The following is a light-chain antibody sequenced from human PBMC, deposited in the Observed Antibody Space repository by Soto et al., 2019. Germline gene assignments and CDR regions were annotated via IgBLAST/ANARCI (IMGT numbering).Light chain of an antibody. Sequence: DIQLDQSPSSMSASVGDRVTVTCRASQSVASRLAWYQQKPGKAPKLLIYAAAKLQTGVPSRFSGTGSETDFTLTINSLQPEDFATYYCQQASSFPWTFGQGTRVDVK. CDR1: QSVASR. V-gene: IGKV1-12*01. CDR3: QQASSFPWT. CDR2: AAA. J-gene: IGKJ1*01.